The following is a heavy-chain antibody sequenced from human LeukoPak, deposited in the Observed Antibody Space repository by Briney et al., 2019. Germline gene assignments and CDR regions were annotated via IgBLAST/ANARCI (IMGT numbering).Heavy chain of an antibody. J-gene: IGHJ4*02. V-gene: IGHV3-23*01. CDR1: GFTFSSYA. CDR3: AKGAAYSSTWYPLDY. D-gene: IGHD6-13*01. CDR2: ISGSGGST. Sequence: PGGSLRLSCAASGFTFSSYAMSWVRQAPGKGLEWVSAISGSGGSTYYADSVKGRFTISRDNSKNTLYLQMNSLRAEDTAVYFCAKGAAYSSTWYPLDYWGQGTLVIVSS.